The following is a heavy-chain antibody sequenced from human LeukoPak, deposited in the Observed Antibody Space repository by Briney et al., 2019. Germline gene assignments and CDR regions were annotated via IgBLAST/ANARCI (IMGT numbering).Heavy chain of an antibody. CDR1: GFTFSSYS. CDR3: AKWVSKRLLWFGDYSRGFDY. CDR2: ISSSSSYI. D-gene: IGHD3-10*01. Sequence: GGSLRLSCAASGFTFSSYSMNWVRQAPGKGLEWVSSISSSSSYIYYADSVKGRFTISRDNAKNSLYLQMNSLRAEDTAVYYCAKWVSKRLLWFGDYSRGFDYWGQGTLVTVSS. J-gene: IGHJ4*02. V-gene: IGHV3-21*04.